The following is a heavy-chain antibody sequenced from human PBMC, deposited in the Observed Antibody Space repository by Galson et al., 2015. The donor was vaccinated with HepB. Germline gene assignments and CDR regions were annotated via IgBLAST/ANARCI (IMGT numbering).Heavy chain of an antibody. J-gene: IGHJ6*04. D-gene: IGHD6-19*01. V-gene: IGHV3-23*01. CDR1: GFSFSSSA. Sequence: SLRLSCAASGFSFSSSAMAWVGQAPGKGLEWVSVIGGSGGHYTDSVKGRFTISRDDSKNTLYLQMDSLRADDTAVYHCAPRGIPVEWGKGTTVTVSS. CDR2: IGGSGG. CDR3: APRGIPVE.